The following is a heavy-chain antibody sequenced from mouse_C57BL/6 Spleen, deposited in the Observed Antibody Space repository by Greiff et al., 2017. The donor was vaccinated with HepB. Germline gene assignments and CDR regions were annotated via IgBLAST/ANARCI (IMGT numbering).Heavy chain of an antibody. V-gene: IGHV5-17*01. CDR2: ISSGSSTI. D-gene: IGHD2-4*01. Sequence: EVKLMESGGGLVKPGGSLKLSCAASGFTFSDYGMHWVRQAPEKGLEWVAYISSGSSTIYYADTVKGRFTISRDNAKNTLFLQMTSLRSEDTAMYYCARIYDYDVGWFAYWGQGTLVTVSA. CDR1: GFTFSDYG. J-gene: IGHJ3*01. CDR3: ARIYDYDVGWFAY.